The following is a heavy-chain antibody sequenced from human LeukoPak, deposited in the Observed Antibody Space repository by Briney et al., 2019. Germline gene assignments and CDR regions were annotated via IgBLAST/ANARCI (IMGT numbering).Heavy chain of an antibody. CDR3: ARAKTSTTVIYY. D-gene: IGHD4-17*01. CDR1: GFTFNSYW. CDR2: IKRDGSEK. Sequence: GGSLRLSCAASGFTFNSYWMNWVRQAPGKGLEWVANIKRDGSEKYYVDSVKGRFTISRDNAKNSLDLQMNSLRAEDTAVYYCARAKTSTTVIYYWGQGTLVTVSS. V-gene: IGHV3-7*03. J-gene: IGHJ4*02.